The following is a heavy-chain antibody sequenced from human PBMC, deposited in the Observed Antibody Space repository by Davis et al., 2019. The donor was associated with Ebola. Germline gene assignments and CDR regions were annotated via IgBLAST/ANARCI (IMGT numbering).Heavy chain of an antibody. Sequence: SLNISCASSGFTFSSNSMNWVRQAPGEGLDWVSFISSSSNYIYYADSVKGRFTVSRDNAKNSLYLQMNSLRAEDTAVYYCVRDPALVVTGGGWFFGLWGRGTLVTVSS. D-gene: IGHD2-21*02. V-gene: IGHV3-21*01. CDR2: ISSSSNYI. J-gene: IGHJ2*01. CDR1: GFTFSSNS. CDR3: VRDPALVVTGGGWFFGL.